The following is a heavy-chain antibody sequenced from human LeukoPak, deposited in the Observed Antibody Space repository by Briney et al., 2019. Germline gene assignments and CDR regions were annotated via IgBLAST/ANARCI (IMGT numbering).Heavy chain of an antibody. D-gene: IGHD3-9*01. CDR1: GGSISSSSYY. CDR3: AGKGEERYFDWLLLWYYYYYMDV. V-gene: IGHV4-39*07. Sequence: SETLSLTCTVSGGSISSSSYYWGWIRQPPGKGLEWIGSIYYSGSTYYNPSLKSRVTISVDTSKNQFSLKLSSVTAADTAVYYCAGKGEERYFDWLLLWYYYYYMDVWGKGTTVTVSS. J-gene: IGHJ6*03. CDR2: IYYSGST.